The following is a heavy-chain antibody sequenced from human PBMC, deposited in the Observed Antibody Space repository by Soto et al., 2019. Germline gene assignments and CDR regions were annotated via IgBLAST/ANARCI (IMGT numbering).Heavy chain of an antibody. Sequence: QVQLVQSGAEVKKPGASVKVSCKASGYTFTSYGISWVRQAPGQGLEWMGWICAYNGNTNYAQKLQGRVTMTTDTSTSTAYMELRSLRSDDTAVYYCARVDWDTAMAPPPPSSYYCYGMDVWGQGTTVTVSS. CDR1: GYTFTSYG. D-gene: IGHD5-18*01. CDR2: ICAYNGNT. CDR3: ARVDWDTAMAPPPPSSYYCYGMDV. J-gene: IGHJ6*02. V-gene: IGHV1-18*01.